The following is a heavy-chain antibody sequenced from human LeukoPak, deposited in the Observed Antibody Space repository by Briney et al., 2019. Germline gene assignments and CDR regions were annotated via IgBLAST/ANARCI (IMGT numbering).Heavy chain of an antibody. Sequence: GGSLRLYCAAAGFTFSSYGMKWVRQAPGQGLEWVSFISSSGSTVSYADSVKGRFTISGDNAKNSLYLQMNSLRAGDTAVYYCASGYSDGLDYWGQGTLVTVSS. CDR2: ISSSGSTV. D-gene: IGHD5-18*01. CDR1: GFTFSSYG. J-gene: IGHJ4*02. V-gene: IGHV3-48*03. CDR3: ASGYSDGLDY.